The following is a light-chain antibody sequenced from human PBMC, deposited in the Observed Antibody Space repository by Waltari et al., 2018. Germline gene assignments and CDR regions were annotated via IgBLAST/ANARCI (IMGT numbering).Light chain of an antibody. CDR3: QHFSRSLT. J-gene: IGKJ1*01. CDR1: ESVSSSK. V-gene: IGKV3-20*01. CDR2: GDS. Sequence: EIALTQSPGTLSLSPGERATLSCRASESVSSSKVGWYQQKPGRPPSLVSYGDSSRATGVPDRFSGSGSGTDFTLTISRLEPEDFAVYYCQHFSRSLTFGQGTKVEIK.